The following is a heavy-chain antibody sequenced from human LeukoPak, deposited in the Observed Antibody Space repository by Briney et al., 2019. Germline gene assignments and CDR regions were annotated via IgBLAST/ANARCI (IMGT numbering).Heavy chain of an antibody. CDR1: GYTFTSYG. J-gene: IGHJ4*02. V-gene: IGHV1-18*04. CDR2: ISAYNGNT. D-gene: IGHD3-9*01. CDR3: AGARGPYYDILTGYSHFDY. Sequence: ASVKVSCKASGYTFTSYGISWVRQAPGQGLEWMGWISAYNGNTNYAQKLQGRVTMTTDTSTSTAYMELRSLRSDDTAVYYCAGARGPYYDILTGYSHFDYWGQGTLVTVSS.